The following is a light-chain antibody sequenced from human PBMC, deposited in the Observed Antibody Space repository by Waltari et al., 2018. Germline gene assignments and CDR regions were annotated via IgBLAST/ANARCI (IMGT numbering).Light chain of an antibody. V-gene: IGKV3-11*01. CDR1: QSVSSY. J-gene: IGKJ2*01. CDR2: DAS. CDR3: QQRSNWPGT. Sequence: IVLTQSPATLSLSPGARATLSCRASQSVSSYLAWYQQKPGQAPRLLIYDASNRATGIPARFSGSGSGTDFTLTISSLEPEDFAVYYCQQRSNWPGTFGQGTKLEIK.